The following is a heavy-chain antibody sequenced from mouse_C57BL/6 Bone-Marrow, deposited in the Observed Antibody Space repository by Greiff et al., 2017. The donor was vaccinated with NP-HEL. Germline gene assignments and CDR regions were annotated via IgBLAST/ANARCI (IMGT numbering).Heavy chain of an antibody. J-gene: IGHJ2*01. CDR2: ISNGGGST. Sequence: DVMLVESGGGLVQPGGSLKLSCAASGFTFSDYYMYWVRQTPEKRLEWVAYISNGGGSTYYPDTVKGRFTISRDNAKNTLYLQMSRLKSEDTAMYYCARVRDYGSSFYFDYWGQGTTLTVSS. D-gene: IGHD1-1*01. CDR3: ARVRDYGSSFYFDY. V-gene: IGHV5-12*01. CDR1: GFTFSDYY.